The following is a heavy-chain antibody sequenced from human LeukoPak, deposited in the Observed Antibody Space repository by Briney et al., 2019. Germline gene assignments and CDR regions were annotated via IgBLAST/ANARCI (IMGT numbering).Heavy chain of an antibody. CDR3: ARARITMVRGVIGLGDY. D-gene: IGHD3-10*01. CDR2: INPNSGGT. J-gene: IGHJ4*02. CDR1: GYSFTSHY. V-gene: IGHV1-2*02. Sequence: ASVKVSCKASGYSFTSHYMHWVRQAPGQGLEWMGWINPNSGGTNYAQKFQGRVTMTRDTSISTAYMELSRLRSDDTAVYYCARARITMVRGVIGLGDYWGQGTLVTVSS.